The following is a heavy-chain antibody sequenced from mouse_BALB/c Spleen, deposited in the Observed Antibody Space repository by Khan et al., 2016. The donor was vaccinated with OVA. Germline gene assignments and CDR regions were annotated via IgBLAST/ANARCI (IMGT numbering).Heavy chain of an antibody. Sequence: VQLKESGPGLVKPSQSLSLTCTVTGYSITSGYGWNWIRQFPGNKLEWMGYISYSGSTNYNPSLKSRITITRDTSKNQFFLKLNSVTTEDTVTDCSARKARIKYWGQGTTLTVSA. CDR3: ARKARIKY. CDR1: GYSITSGYG. V-gene: IGHV3-2*02. D-gene: IGHD3-2*02. CDR2: ISYSGST. J-gene: IGHJ2*01.